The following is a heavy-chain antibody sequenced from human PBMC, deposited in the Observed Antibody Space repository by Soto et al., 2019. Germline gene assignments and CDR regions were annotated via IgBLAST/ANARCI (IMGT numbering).Heavy chain of an antibody. CDR3: ARSSGGNFGIIIEGSNWFDP. CDR2: INPHGGST. V-gene: IGHV1-46*01. J-gene: IGHJ5*02. Sequence: QVQLVQSGAEVKRPGASVKVSCKAPGGTFTSYYLNWVRQAPGQGLEWMGVINPHGGSTKYAQKFQGRITMTRDTSRSTVYMELSSLRSDDTAIYYCARSSGGNFGIIIEGSNWFDPWGQGTLVTVSS. CDR1: GGTFTSYY. D-gene: IGHD3-3*01.